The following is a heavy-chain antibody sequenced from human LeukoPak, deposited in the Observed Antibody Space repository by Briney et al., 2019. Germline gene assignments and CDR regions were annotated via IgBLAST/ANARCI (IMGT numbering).Heavy chain of an antibody. D-gene: IGHD3-3*01. CDR2: IIPIFGTA. J-gene: IGHJ6*03. CDR1: GGTFSSYA. Sequence: ASVKVSCKASGGTFSSYAISWVRQAPGQGLEWMGGIIPIFGTANYAQKFQGRVTITADESTSTAYMELSSLRSEDTAVYYCATGITIFGVVIKGMGYYMDVWGKGTTVTVSS. V-gene: IGHV1-69*01. CDR3: ATGITIFGVVIKGMGYYMDV.